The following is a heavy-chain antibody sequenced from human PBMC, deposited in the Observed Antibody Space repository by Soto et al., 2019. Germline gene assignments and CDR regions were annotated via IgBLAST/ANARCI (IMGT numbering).Heavy chain of an antibody. CDR1: GGSFSGYY. CDR3: AYASSVTTFDY. Sequence: SETLSLTCAVYGGSFSGYYWSWIRQPPGKGLEWIGEINHSGSTNYNPSLKSRVTISLDTSKNQFSLKLSSVTAADTAVYYCAYASSVTTFDYWGQGTLVTVSS. J-gene: IGHJ4*02. D-gene: IGHD4-4*01. V-gene: IGHV4-34*01. CDR2: INHSGST.